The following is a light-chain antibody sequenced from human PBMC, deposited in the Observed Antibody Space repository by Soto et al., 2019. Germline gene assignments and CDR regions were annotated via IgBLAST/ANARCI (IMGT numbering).Light chain of an antibody. CDR1: SSDVGGHAY. CDR2: DVT. CDR3: CSYAGRYTWV. J-gene: IGLJ3*02. V-gene: IGLV2-11*01. Sequence: QSALTQPRSVSASPGQSITISCTGTSSDVGGHAYVSWYQQHPGKAPQLMIYDVTARPSGVPDRFSGSKSGTTASLTISDLQAEDEADYFCCSYAGRYTWVFGGGTKVTVL.